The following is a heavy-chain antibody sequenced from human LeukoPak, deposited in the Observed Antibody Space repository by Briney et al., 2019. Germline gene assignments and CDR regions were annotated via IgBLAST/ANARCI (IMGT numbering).Heavy chain of an antibody. V-gene: IGHV4-39*01. D-gene: IGHD4-17*01. CDR3: ARHLRVMTTVTTLENYFDY. CDR2: IYYSGST. Sequence: SETLSLTCTVSGGSISSSSYYWGWIRRPPGKGLEWIGSIYYSGSTYYNPSLKSRVTISVDTSKNQFSLKLSSVTAADTAVYYCARHLRVMTTVTTLENYFDYWGQGTLVTVSS. J-gene: IGHJ4*02. CDR1: GGSISSSSYY.